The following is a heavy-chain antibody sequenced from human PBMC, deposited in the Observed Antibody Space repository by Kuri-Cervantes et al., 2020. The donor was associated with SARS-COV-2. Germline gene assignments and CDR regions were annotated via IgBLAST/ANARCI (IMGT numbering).Heavy chain of an antibody. Sequence: GESLKISCAASGFTFSSYGMHWVRQAPGKGLEWVAVIWYDGSNKYYADSVKGRFTISRDNSKNTLYLQMNSLRAEDTAMYYCAKDIRSSGWSIDYWGQGTLVTVSS. CDR3: AKDIRSSGWSIDY. J-gene: IGHJ4*02. CDR1: GFTFSSYG. D-gene: IGHD6-19*01. CDR2: IWYDGSNK. V-gene: IGHV3-33*06.